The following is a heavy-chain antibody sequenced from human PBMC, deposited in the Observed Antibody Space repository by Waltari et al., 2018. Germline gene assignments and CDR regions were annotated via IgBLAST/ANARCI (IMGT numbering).Heavy chain of an antibody. CDR2: ISSNGNT. CDR1: GCSIPGYY. V-gene: IGHV4-59*01. D-gene: IGHD4-17*01. Sequence: QVQLQESGPGLVKPSETLSLTCTASGCSIPGYYWSWSRQPPGKGLGWIGHISSNGNTDYNPSLKSRVTISVDTSKNQFSLKLSSVTAADTAVYYCAREIYGGNSRPYDYWGQGTLVTVSS. CDR3: AREIYGGNSRPYDY. J-gene: IGHJ4*02.